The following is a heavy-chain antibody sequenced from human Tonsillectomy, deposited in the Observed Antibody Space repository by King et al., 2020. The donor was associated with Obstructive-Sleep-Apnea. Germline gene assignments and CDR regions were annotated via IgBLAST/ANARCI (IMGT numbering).Heavy chain of an antibody. D-gene: IGHD3-10*01. J-gene: IGHJ4*02. CDR2: IYWNDDK. CDR3: AHRMNYYGSGSYYLNFDY. CDR1: GFSLSTSGVG. Sequence: VTLKESGPTLVKPTQTLTLTCTFSGFSLSTSGVGVGWIRQPPGKALEWLALIYWNDDKRYSPSLKSRLTITKDTSKNQVVLTMTNMDPVDTATYYCAHRMNYYGSGSYYLNFDYWGQGTLVTVSS. V-gene: IGHV2-5*01.